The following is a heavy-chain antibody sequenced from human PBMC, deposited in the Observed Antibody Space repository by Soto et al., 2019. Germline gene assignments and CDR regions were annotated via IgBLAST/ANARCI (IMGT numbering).Heavy chain of an antibody. D-gene: IGHD1-1*01. CDR2: IYYSGST. J-gene: IGHJ4*02. Sequence: QLQLQESGPGLVKPSETLSLTCTVSGGSISSSSYYWGWIRQPPGKGLGWLGSIYYSGSTYYNPSLRSRVTIPVDTSKNQFSLKLSSVTAADTAVYYCASQSSAGTSLWGQGTLVTVSS. CDR3: ASQSSAGTSL. CDR1: GGSISSSSYY. V-gene: IGHV4-39*01.